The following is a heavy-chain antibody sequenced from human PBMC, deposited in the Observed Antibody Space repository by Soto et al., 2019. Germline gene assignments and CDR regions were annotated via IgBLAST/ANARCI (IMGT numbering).Heavy chain of an antibody. CDR3: TTAQPLSPDSPPSAGRDGYNY. V-gene: IGHV3-15*07. CDR1: GFTFSNYD. J-gene: IGHJ4*02. D-gene: IGHD5-12*01. Sequence: VGSLRLSCAASGFTFSNYDMHWVRQAPGKGLEWVGRIKSKTDGGTTDYAAPVKGRFTISRDDSKNTLYLQMNSLKTEDTAVYYCTTAQPLSPDSPPSAGRDGYNYWGQGTLVTVSS. CDR2: IKSKTDGGTT.